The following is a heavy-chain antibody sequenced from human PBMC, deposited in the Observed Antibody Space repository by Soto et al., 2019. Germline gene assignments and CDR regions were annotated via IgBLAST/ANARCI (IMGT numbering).Heavy chain of an antibody. D-gene: IGHD6-25*01. CDR2: ISYDGSNK. CDR3: ARDTQAATFDY. V-gene: IGHV3-30-3*01. Sequence: QVQLVESGGGVVQPGRSLRLSCAASGFTFSSYAMHWVRQAPGKGLEWVAVISYDGSNKYYADSVKGRFTISRDNSNSTLYQQMNSLRAVDTAVYYCARDTQAATFDYSGQGTLVTVSS. J-gene: IGHJ4*02. CDR1: GFTFSSYA.